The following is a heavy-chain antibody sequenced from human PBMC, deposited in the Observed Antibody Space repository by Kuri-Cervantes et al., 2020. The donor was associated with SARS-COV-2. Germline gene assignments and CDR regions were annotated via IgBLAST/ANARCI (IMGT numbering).Heavy chain of an antibody. Sequence: ASVKVSCKASGYTFTGYYMHWVRQAPGQGLEWMGWISAYNGNTNYAQKLQGRVTMTTDTSTSTAYMELRSLRSDDTAVYYCARNSRVGATMYYYYYGMDVWGQGTTVTVSS. CDR1: GYTFTGYY. D-gene: IGHD1-26*01. CDR3: ARNSRVGATMYYYYYGMDV. J-gene: IGHJ6*02. CDR2: ISAYNGNT. V-gene: IGHV1-18*04.